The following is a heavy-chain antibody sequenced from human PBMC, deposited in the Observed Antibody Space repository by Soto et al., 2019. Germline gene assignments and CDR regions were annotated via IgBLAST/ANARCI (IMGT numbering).Heavy chain of an antibody. CDR2: INHSGST. J-gene: IGHJ5*02. Sequence: PSETLSLTCAVYGGSFSGYYWSWIRQPPGKGLEWIGEINHSGSTNYNPSLKSRVTISVDTSKNQFSLKLSSVTAADTAVYYCARAHGSGWRFDPWGQGTLVTVSS. D-gene: IGHD6-19*01. CDR3: ARAHGSGWRFDP. CDR1: GGSFSGYY. V-gene: IGHV4-34*01.